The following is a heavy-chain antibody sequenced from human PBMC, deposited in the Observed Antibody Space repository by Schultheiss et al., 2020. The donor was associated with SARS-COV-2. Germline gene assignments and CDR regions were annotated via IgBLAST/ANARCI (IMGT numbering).Heavy chain of an antibody. CDR3: AKDRLERRVDPYYFDY. V-gene: IGHV3-30*18. CDR2: ISYDGSNK. CDR1: GFTFSSYG. Sequence: GESLKISCAASGFTFSSYGMHWVRQAPGKGLEWVAVISYDGSNKYYADSVKGRFTISRDNSKNTLYLQMNSLRAEDTAVYYCAKDRLERRVDPYYFDYWGQGTLVTVSS. J-gene: IGHJ4*02. D-gene: IGHD1-1*01.